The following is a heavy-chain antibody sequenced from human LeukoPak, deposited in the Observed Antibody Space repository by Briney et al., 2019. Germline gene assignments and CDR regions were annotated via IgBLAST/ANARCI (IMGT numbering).Heavy chain of an antibody. CDR3: ASGYYSGSYGI. D-gene: IGHD1-26*01. J-gene: IGHJ3*02. CDR2: ISVYNGHT. Sequence: GASVKVSCKASGYTFANFGVSWVRQAPGQGLEWMGWISVYNGHTNFAQKLQGRVTMTTDTSTSTAYMELRSLRSDDTAVYYCASGYYSGSYGIWGQGTMVTVSS. CDR1: GYTFANFG. V-gene: IGHV1-18*01.